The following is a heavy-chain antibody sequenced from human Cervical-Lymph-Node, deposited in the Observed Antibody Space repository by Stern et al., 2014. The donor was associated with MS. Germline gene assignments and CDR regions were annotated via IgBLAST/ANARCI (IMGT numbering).Heavy chain of an antibody. CDR3: ARADTSGWYFDD. D-gene: IGHD6-19*01. V-gene: IGHV4-59*01. J-gene: IGHJ4*02. CDR1: GGSINSYS. CDR2: IYYSGSN. Sequence: VQLVESDPGLVKPSETLSLTCTVSGGSINSYSWSWIRQPPGKGLEWIGYIYYSGSNDYNPSLKSRVTISVNTSKNQFSLKLNSVTAADTAVYYCARADTSGWYFDDWGQGTLVTVSS.